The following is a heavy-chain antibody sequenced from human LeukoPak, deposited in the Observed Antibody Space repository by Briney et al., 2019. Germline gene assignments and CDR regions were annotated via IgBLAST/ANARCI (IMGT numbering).Heavy chain of an antibody. D-gene: IGHD3-22*01. CDR3: AAGYYDSSGMGDY. CDR2: FDPEDGET. CDR1: GYTLTELS. V-gene: IGHV1-24*01. J-gene: IGHJ4*02. Sequence: ASVKVSCKVSGYTLTELSMHWVRQAPGKGLEWMGGFDPEDGETIYAQKFQGRVTMSEDTSTDTAYMELSSLRSEDTAVYYCAAGYYDSSGMGDYWGQGTLVTVSS.